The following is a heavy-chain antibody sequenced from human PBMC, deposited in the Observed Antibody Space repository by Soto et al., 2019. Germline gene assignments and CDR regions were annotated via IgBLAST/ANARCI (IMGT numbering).Heavy chain of an antibody. D-gene: IGHD4-4*01. V-gene: IGHV1-2*04. CDR3: ARAYSIWFDP. Sequence: ASVKVSCKASGYTVTGYYMHWVGQAPGQGLEWMGWINPNSGGTNYAQKFQGWVTMTRDTSISTAYMELSRLRSDDTAVYYCARAYSIWFDPWGQGTLVTVSS. J-gene: IGHJ5*02. CDR1: GYTVTGYY. CDR2: INPNSGGT.